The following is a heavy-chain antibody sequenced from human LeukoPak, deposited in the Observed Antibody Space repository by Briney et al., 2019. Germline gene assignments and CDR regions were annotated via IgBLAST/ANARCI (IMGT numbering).Heavy chain of an antibody. D-gene: IGHD1-26*01. CDR3: ARDQEWELLDY. V-gene: IGHV3-48*03. J-gene: IGHJ4*02. CDR2: ISSSGNTI. Sequence: GGSLRLSCAASGVTFSSYEMNWVRQAPGKGLEWISYISSSGNTIYYADSVKGRFTISRDNAKNSLYLQMNSLRAEDTAVYYCARDQEWELLDYWGQGSLVTVSS. CDR1: GVTFSSYE.